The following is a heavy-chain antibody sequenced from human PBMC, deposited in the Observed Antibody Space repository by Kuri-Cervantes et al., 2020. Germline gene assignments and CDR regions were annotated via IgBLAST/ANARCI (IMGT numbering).Heavy chain of an antibody. V-gene: IGHV3-30*04. CDR1: GFPFSSYA. CDR2: ISYDGSNK. D-gene: IGHD6-19*01. J-gene: IGHJ6*02. CDR3: AKEGGSGWYLSYYYYGMDV. Sequence: GGSLRLSCAASGFPFSSYAMHWVRQAPGKGLEWVAVISYDGSNKYYADPVKGRFTISRDNSKNTLYLQMNSLRAEDTAVYYCAKEGGSGWYLSYYYYGMDVWGQGTTVTVSS.